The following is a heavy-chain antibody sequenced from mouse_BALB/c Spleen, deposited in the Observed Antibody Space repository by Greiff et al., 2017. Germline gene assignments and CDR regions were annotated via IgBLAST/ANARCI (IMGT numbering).Heavy chain of an antibody. Sequence: VQLQQPGAELVKPGASVKLSCKASGYTFTSYWMHWVKQRPGQGLEWIGEINPSNGRTNYNEKFKSKATLTVDKSSSTAYMQLSSLTSEDSAVYYCARGGGNYVRVCAYWGQGTLVTVSA. CDR1: GYTFTSYW. D-gene: IGHD2-1*01. V-gene: IGHV1S81*02. J-gene: IGHJ3*01. CDR3: ARGGGNYVRVCAY. CDR2: INPSNGRT.